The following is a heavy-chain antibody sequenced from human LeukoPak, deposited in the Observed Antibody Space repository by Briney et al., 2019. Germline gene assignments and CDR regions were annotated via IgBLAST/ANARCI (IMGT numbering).Heavy chain of an antibody. CDR2: IYYSGST. CDR3: ARWIYTYGKDNRFDP. J-gene: IGHJ5*02. V-gene: IGHV4-39*01. CDR1: GGSISTSSYY. D-gene: IGHD5-18*01. Sequence: SETLSLTCTVSGGSISTSSYYWGWIRQPPGKGLEWIGSIYYSGSTYYNPSLKSRVTLSVDMSKNQFSLKVSSVTAADTAVYFCARWIYTYGKDNRFDPWGQGTLVSVSS.